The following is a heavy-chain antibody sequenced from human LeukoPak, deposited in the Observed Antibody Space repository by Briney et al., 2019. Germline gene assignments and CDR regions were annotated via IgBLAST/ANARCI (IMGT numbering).Heavy chain of an antibody. CDR1: GFAFDDHG. CDR2: INWSGGST. V-gene: IGHV3-20*04. CDR3: ARAPITSPFYFDY. Sequence: GGSLRLSCSATGFAFDDHGMSWVRQVPGKGLEWVSGINWSGGSTGYADPLRGRFTISRDNAKNSLYLQMDSLTAEDTALYYCARAPITSPFYFDYWGQGTLVTVSS. D-gene: IGHD2-2*01. J-gene: IGHJ4*02.